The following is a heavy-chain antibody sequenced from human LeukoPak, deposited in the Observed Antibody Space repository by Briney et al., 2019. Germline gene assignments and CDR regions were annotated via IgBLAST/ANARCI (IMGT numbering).Heavy chain of an antibody. CDR3: ARGLTMVITPLFDY. J-gene: IGHJ4*02. CDR1: GYTFTSYG. V-gene: IGHV1-18*01. D-gene: IGHD3-22*01. CDR2: ISAYNGNT. Sequence: ASVKVSCKASGYTFTSYGISWVRQAPGQGLEWMGWISAYNGNTNHAQKFQGRVTMTTDTSTSTAYMELRSLRSDDTAVYYCARGLTMVITPLFDYWGQGTLVTVSS.